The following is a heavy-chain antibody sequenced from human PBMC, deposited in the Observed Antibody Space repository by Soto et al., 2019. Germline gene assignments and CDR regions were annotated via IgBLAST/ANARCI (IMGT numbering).Heavy chain of an antibody. CDR2: IYPGDSDT. CDR1: GYSFTSYW. V-gene: IGHV5-51*01. D-gene: IGHD3-10*01. CDR3: ARPPSPDDSGSYYS. Sequence: VESLKMSCKGSGYSFTSYWIGCFLQMPVKGLEWMGIIYPGDSDTRYSPSFQGQVTISADKSISTAYLQWSSLKASDTAMYYCARPPSPDDSGSYYSWGQGTLVTVSS. J-gene: IGHJ4*02.